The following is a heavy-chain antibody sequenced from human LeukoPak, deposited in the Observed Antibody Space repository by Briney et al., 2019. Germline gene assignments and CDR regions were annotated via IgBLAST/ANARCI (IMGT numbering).Heavy chain of an antibody. D-gene: IGHD3-3*01. J-gene: IGHJ6*02. Sequence: GGSLRLSCAASGFTFSSYSMNWVRQAPGKGLEWVSSISSSYIYYADSVKGRFTISRDNAKNSLYLQMNSLRAEDTAVYYCARDTEITIFGVVTGYYGMDVWGQGTTVTVSS. CDR3: ARDTEITIFGVVTGYYGMDV. CDR1: GFTFSSYS. CDR2: ISSSYI. V-gene: IGHV3-21*01.